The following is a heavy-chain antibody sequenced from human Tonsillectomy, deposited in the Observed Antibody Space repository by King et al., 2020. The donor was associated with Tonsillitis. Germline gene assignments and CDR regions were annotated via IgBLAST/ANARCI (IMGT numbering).Heavy chain of an antibody. CDR1: GYSFATYW. J-gene: IGHJ5*02. V-gene: IGHV5-51*01. CDR2: IYPDDSDT. D-gene: IGHD3-10*02. CDR3: ATSSIFGWFDP. Sequence: QLVQSGAEVKKPGESLKISCQVSGYSFATYWIGWVRQMPGKGLEWMGIIYPDDSDTRYSPSFQGQVTISADKSISTAYLQWSSLKASDTAMYYCATSSIFGWFDPWVQGTLVTVSS.